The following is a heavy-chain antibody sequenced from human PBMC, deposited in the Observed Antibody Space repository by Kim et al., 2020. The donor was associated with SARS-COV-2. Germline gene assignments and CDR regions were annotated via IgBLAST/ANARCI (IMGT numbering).Heavy chain of an antibody. D-gene: IGHD6-25*01. CDR3: ARGPIAAAGSYGMDV. Sequence: SVKGRFTISRDNAKNSLYLQMNSLRAEDTAVYYCARGPIAAAGSYGMDVWGQGTTVTVSS. J-gene: IGHJ6*02. V-gene: IGHV3-21*01.